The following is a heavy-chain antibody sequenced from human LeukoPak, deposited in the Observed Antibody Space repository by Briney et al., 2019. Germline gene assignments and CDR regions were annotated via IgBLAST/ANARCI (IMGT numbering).Heavy chain of an antibody. J-gene: IGHJ4*02. V-gene: IGHV4-61*02. Sequence: PSETLSLTCTVSGGSISSSSYYWGWIRQPAGKGLEWIGRIYTSGSTNYNPSLKSRVTISVDTSKNQFSLKLSSVTAADTAVYYCAREWGYDSSGYYPDYWGQGTLVTVSS. CDR3: AREWGYDSSGYYPDY. CDR2: IYTSGST. D-gene: IGHD3-22*01. CDR1: GGSISSSSYY.